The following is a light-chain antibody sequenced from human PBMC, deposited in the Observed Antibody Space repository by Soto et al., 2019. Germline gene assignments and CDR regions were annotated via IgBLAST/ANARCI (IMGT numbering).Light chain of an antibody. J-gene: IGLJ2*01. CDR3: SSYTSSSTVV. CDR2: EVS. Sequence: QSALTQPASVSGSPGQSITISCTGTSSDVGGYNYVSWYQQHPGKAPKLMIYEVSNRPSGVSNRFSGSKSGNTASLTISGLQAEDEADYSCSSYTSSSTVVFVGGTKLTVL. V-gene: IGLV2-14*01. CDR1: SSDVGGYNY.